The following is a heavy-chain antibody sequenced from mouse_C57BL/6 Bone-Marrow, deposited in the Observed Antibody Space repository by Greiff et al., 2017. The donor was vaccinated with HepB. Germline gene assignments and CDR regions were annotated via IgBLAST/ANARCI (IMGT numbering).Heavy chain of an antibody. CDR3: AKNYYGSSFDY. J-gene: IGHJ2*01. CDR1: GFSFTSYG. D-gene: IGHD1-1*01. V-gene: IGHV2-5*01. Sequence: VKVVESGPGLVQPSQSLSITCTVSGFSFTSYGVHWVRQSPGKGLEWLGVIWRGGSTDYNAAFMSRLSITKDNSKSQVFFKMNSLQADDTAIYYCAKNYYGSSFDYWGQGTTLTVSS. CDR2: IWRGGST.